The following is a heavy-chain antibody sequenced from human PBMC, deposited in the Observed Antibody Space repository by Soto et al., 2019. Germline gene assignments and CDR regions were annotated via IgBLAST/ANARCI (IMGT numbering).Heavy chain of an antibody. V-gene: IGHV1-3*05. Sequence: QVHFVQSGAEEKKPGASVKVSCKASGYTFTDSAIHWVRQAPGQRLEWMGWINAGNGDTKYSQKFQGRVTITRDTXAXIAYMELSSLTSEDTAVYYCARDRGYTYGYWGWFDPWGQGTLVTVSS. CDR3: ARDRGYTYGYWGWFDP. D-gene: IGHD5-18*01. CDR2: INAGNGDT. CDR1: GYTFTDSA. J-gene: IGHJ5*02.